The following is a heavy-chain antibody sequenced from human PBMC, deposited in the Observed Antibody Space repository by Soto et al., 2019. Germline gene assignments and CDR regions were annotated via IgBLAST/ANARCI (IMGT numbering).Heavy chain of an antibody. CDR1: GGTFSSYT. D-gene: IGHD1-26*01. V-gene: IGHV1-69*02. Sequence: QVQLVQSGAEVKKPGSSVKVSCKASGGTFSSYTISWVRQAPGQGLEWMGRIIPILGIANYAQKFQGRVTITAAKSTRTAYMELSSLRSEDPAVYYCARGLGRSAVGATLSWYFDLWGRGTLVTVSS. CDR2: IIPILGIA. CDR3: ARGLGRSAVGATLSWYFDL. J-gene: IGHJ2*01.